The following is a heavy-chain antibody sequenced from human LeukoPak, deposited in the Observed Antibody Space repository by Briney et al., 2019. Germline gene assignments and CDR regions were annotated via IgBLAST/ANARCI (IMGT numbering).Heavy chain of an antibody. CDR3: AREYYDILTGRSHFDY. J-gene: IGHJ4*02. V-gene: IGHV3-23*01. Sequence: GSLRLSCAASGFTFSSYAMSWVRQAPGKGLEWVSAISGSGGSTYYADSVKGRFTISRHNSKNTLYLQMNSLRAEDTAVYYCAREYYDILTGRSHFDYWGQGTLVTVSS. CDR2: ISGSGGST. CDR1: GFTFSSYA. D-gene: IGHD3-9*01.